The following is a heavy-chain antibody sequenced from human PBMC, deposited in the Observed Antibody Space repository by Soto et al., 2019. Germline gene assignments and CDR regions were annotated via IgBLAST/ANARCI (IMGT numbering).Heavy chain of an antibody. J-gene: IGHJ2*01. V-gene: IGHV1-69*01. CDR2: SIPNLGTA. CDR1: GGTFSSYA. D-gene: IGHD6-19*01. CDR3: VRSFAVGDGCNPLWWFDL. Sequence: QVQLVQSGAEVKKPGSSVKVSCKASGGTFSSYAISWVRQAPGQGLEWMGGSIPNLGTANYSQTLQGRVTITADESTSTGYMELSRLRADDMAVYYCVRSFAVGDGCNPLWWFDLWGRGNLVSV.